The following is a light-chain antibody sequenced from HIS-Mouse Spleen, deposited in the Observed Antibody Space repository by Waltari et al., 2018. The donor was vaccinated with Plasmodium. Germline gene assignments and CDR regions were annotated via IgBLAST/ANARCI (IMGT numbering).Light chain of an antibody. J-gene: IGLJ2*01. V-gene: IGLV2-8*01. Sequence: QSALTQPPSASGSPGQSVTISCTGTSSDVGGYNYVSWYQQHPGKAPTLMIYEVSKRPSGVPYRFSGSKSGNTASLTVSGLQAEDEADYYCSSYAGSNNLVFGGGTKLTVL. CDR2: EVS. CDR1: SSDVGGYNY. CDR3: SSYAGSNNLV.